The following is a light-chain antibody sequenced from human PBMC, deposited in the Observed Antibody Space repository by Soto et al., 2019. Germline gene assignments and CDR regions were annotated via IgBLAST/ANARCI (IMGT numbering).Light chain of an antibody. CDR2: GAS. Sequence: ETVMTQFPATLSVSPGERTTLSCRASQSVSRNLAWYQHRPGQTPRLLFYGASTRATGIPARFSASGSGTEFTLTISSLQSEDFAVYYCQKYNNWPLTFGGGTKVAIE. J-gene: IGKJ4*01. V-gene: IGKV3-15*01. CDR1: QSVSRN. CDR3: QKYNNWPLT.